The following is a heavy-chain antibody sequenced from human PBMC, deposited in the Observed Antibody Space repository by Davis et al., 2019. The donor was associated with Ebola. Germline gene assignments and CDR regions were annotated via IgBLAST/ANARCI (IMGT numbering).Heavy chain of an antibody. CDR2: FDPEDGET. Sequence: ASVKVSCKVSGYTLTELSMHWVRQAPGKGLEWMGGFDPEDGETIYAQKFQGRVTMTEDTSTDTAYMELSSLRSEDTAVYYCATDRYRGGALFPTPIGNDAFDIWGQGTMVTVSS. V-gene: IGHV1-24*01. CDR1: GYTLTELS. D-gene: IGHD3-16*01. CDR3: ATDRYRGGALFPTPIGNDAFDI. J-gene: IGHJ3*02.